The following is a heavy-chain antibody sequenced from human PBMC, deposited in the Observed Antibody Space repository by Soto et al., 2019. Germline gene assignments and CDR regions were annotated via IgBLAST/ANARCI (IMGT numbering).Heavy chain of an antibody. J-gene: IGHJ4*02. D-gene: IGHD4-17*01. V-gene: IGHV1-2*02. CDR1: GYIFTHFF. CDR2: INPNDGDT. CDR3: GRVPAPGRPVTTYY. Sequence: QVQLVQSGAEVKKPGASVKVSCATSGYIFTHFFVHWIRQAPGQGLEWLGWINPNDGDTEYAEKFLGRVFMTRDTSTNTAFLEVTGLTSNDTAVYYCGRVPAPGRPVTTYYWGQGSLV.